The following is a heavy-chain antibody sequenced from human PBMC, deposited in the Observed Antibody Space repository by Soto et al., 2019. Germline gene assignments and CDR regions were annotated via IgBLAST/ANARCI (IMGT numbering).Heavy chain of an antibody. D-gene: IGHD1-26*01. V-gene: IGHV3-23*01. CDR3: AKMGELLGDYYYGMDV. Sequence: GGSLRLSCAASGFTFSSYAMSWVRQAPGKGLEWVSAISGSGGSTYYADPVKGRFTISRDNSKNTLYLQMNSLRAEDTAVYYCAKMGELLGDYYYGMDVWGQGTTVT. J-gene: IGHJ6*02. CDR1: GFTFSSYA. CDR2: ISGSGGST.